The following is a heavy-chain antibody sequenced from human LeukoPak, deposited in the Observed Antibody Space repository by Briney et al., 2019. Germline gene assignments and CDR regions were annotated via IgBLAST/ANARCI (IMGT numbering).Heavy chain of an antibody. CDR2: LDPADGET. D-gene: IGHD4-17*01. CDR3: ATHRTTVITGLVY. CDR1: GYTLTDLS. Sequence: ASVKLSCKVSGYTLTDLSTHWVRQAPGKGLEWMGGLDPADGETIYAQKFQGRVTMTEDTSTDTAYMELNSLRSEDTAVYYCATHRTTVITGLVYWGQGALVSVSS. V-gene: IGHV1-24*01. J-gene: IGHJ4*02.